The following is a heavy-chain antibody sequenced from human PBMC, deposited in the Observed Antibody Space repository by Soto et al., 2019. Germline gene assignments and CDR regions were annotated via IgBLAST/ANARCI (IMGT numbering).Heavy chain of an antibody. CDR2: IYYSGST. J-gene: IGHJ6*02. Sequence: SETLSLTCTVSGGSISSSSYYWGWIRQPPGKGLEWIGSIYYSGSTYYNPSLKSRVTISVDTSKNQFSLKLSSVTAADTAVYYCARHEPLLRYFDLLPAGHSGMSACGQGTAVTVSS. V-gene: IGHV4-39*01. D-gene: IGHD3-9*01. CDR3: ARHEPLLRYFDLLPAGHSGMSA. CDR1: GGSISSSSYY.